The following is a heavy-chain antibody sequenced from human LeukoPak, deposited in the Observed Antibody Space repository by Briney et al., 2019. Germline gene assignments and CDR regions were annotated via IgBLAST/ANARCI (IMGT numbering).Heavy chain of an antibody. D-gene: IGHD2-2*01. CDR2: IYPGDSDT. CDR3: ARHSTIHCSSTSSEGGWFDP. V-gene: IGHV5-51*01. J-gene: IGHJ5*02. CDR1: GYSFTSYW. Sequence: RGESLKISCKGSGYSFTSYWIGWVRQMPGKGLEWMGIIYPGDSDTRYSPSFQGQVTISADKSISTAYLQWSSLKASDTAMYYCARHSTIHCSSTSSEGGWFDPWGQGTLVTVSS.